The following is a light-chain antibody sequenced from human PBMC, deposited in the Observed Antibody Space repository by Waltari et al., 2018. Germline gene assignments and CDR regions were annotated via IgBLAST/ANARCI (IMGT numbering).Light chain of an antibody. CDR1: QTVSTN. CDR3: QQYADLPPYN. CDR2: DAS. Sequence: DIGMTQSPGTLSASPGDSATLSCRVSQTVSTNSAWYQQKPGQAPRLLIYDASTRVTGVPARFSGSGSGTDFTLTIASLQSEDFGVYYCQQYADLPPYNFGQGTKLEI. V-gene: IGKV3-15*01. J-gene: IGKJ2*01.